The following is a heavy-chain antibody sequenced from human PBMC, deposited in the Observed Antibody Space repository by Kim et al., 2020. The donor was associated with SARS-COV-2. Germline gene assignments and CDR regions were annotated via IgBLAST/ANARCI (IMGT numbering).Heavy chain of an antibody. D-gene: IGHD6-19*01. CDR3: ARARGYSSGWPFDY. J-gene: IGHJ4*02. V-gene: IGHV1-3*01. Sequence: SQKFQGRVTITRDTSASTAYMELSSLRSEDTAVYYCARARGYSSGWPFDYWGQGTLVTVSS.